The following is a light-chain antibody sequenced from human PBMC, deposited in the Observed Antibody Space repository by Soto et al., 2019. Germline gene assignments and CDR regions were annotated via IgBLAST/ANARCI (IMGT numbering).Light chain of an antibody. Sequence: ETVLTQSPATLSVSPGERVSLSCRASETVSTNLAWYQQRPGQAPRLLXYDVSTRATGIPARFSGSGFGTDFTLTISSLEPEDAAVYYCQQRSNWPPITFGQGTRLEIK. CDR1: ETVSTN. CDR2: DVS. CDR3: QQRSNWPPIT. J-gene: IGKJ5*01. V-gene: IGKV3-11*01.